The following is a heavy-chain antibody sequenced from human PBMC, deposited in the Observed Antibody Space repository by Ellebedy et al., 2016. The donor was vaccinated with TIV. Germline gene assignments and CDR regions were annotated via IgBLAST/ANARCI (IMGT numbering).Heavy chain of an antibody. V-gene: IGHV1-24*01. D-gene: IGHD3-16*01. CDR2: FDPEDGET. J-gene: IGHJ6*02. CDR3: ATGRGTEGKNTLYYNSGMDV. Sequence: ASVKVSCKVSGYTVTELSIHWVRQTPGKGLEWMGGFDPEDGETTYAQTFEGRVTMTEDTSTDTAYMELIRLRSQDTAVYYCATGRGTEGKNTLYYNSGMDVWGQGTTVTVSS. CDR1: GYTVTELS.